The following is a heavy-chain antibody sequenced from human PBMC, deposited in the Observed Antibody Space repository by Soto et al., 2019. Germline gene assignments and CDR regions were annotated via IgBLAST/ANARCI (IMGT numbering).Heavy chain of an antibody. CDR3: AKGNSAVSGYFPRH. J-gene: IGHJ3*01. CDR2: ISDDGSNK. V-gene: IGHV3-30*18. D-gene: IGHD6-19*01. CDR1: GFTFSSYG. Sequence: QVQLVESGGGVVQPGRSLRLSCAASGFTFSSYGMHWVRQAPGKGLEWVAVISDDGSNKYYADSVKGRFTISRENSKNTQYRKMNSLRAENTAVYYCAKGNSAVSGYFPRHWGQGTMVTVSS.